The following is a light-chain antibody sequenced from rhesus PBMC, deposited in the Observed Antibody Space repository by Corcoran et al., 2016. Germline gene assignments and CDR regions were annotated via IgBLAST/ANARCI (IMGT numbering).Light chain of an antibody. V-gene: IGLV2S7*01. J-gene: IGLJ1*01. CDR3: CSYTVSDTFI. CDR1: SSDVGGNSY. CDR2: RVT. Sequence: APTQPPSVSGSPGQSVTISCTGTSSDVGGNSYVSWYQQHPGKVPKLLIYRVTERPSGVSDRFSGSRSGNTASLTLSGLQAEDEAAYFCCSYTVSDTFIFGTGTRLTVL.